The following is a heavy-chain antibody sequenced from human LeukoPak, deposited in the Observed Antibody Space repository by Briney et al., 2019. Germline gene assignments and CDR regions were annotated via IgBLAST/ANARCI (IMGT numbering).Heavy chain of an antibody. CDR2: ISGSGGST. Sequence: GGSLRLSCAASGFTFSSYAMSWVRQAPGKGLEWVSAISGSGGSTYYADSVKGRFTISRDNSENTLYLQMNSLRAEDTAVYYCAKGSWAGNLGYFQHWGQGTLVTVSS. CDR3: AKGSWAGNLGYFQH. V-gene: IGHV3-23*01. D-gene: IGHD6-19*01. CDR1: GFTFSSYA. J-gene: IGHJ1*01.